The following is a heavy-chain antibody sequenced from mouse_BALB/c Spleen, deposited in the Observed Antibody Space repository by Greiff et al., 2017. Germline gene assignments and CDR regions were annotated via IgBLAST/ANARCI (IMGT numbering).Heavy chain of an antibody. J-gene: IGHJ3*01. V-gene: IGHV5-17*02. CDR3: ARGNYYGSRGGPWFAY. D-gene: IGHD1-1*01. Sequence: DVKLVESGGGLVQPGGSRKLSCAASGFTFSSFGMHWVRQAPEKGLEWVAYISSGSSTIYYADTVKGRFTISRDNPKNTLFLQMTSLRSEDTAMYYCARGNYYGSRGGPWFAYWGQGTLVTVSA. CDR1: GFTFSSFG. CDR2: ISSGSSTI.